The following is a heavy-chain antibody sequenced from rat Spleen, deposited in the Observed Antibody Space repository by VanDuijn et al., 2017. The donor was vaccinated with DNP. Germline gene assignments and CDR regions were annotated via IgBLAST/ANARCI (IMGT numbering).Heavy chain of an antibody. CDR2: IISDGSRT. J-gene: IGHJ2*01. V-gene: IGHV5-17*01. CDR3: ARHVLPLRVWDY. Sequence: EVQLVESGGGLVQPGNSLKLSCAASGFTFSDSAMAWVRQSPKKGLEWVATIISDGSRTYFRDSVKGRFTISRDNAKTTLYLQMDSLKSEDTATYYCARHVLPLRVWDYWGQGVMVTVSS. CDR1: GFTFSDSA. D-gene: IGHD4-1*01.